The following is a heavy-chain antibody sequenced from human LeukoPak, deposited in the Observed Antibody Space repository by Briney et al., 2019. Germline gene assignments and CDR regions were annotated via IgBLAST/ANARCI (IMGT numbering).Heavy chain of an antibody. V-gene: IGHV1-3*01. CDR1: GYTFTSYA. CDR2: INAGNGNT. D-gene: IGHD5-12*01. J-gene: IGHJ4*02. CDR3: ARSGRYDGGYDSEGFDY. Sequence: ASVKVSCKASGYTFTSYAMHWVRQAPGQRLEWMGWINAGNGNTKYSQKFQGRVTITRDTSASTAYMELSSLRSEDTAVYYCARSGRYDGGYDSEGFDYWGQGTLVTVSS.